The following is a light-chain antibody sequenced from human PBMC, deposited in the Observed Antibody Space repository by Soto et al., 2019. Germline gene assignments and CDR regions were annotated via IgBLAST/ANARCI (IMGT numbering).Light chain of an antibody. CDR1: QDIRKY. CDR2: DAS. CDR3: QQDNSFPLT. J-gene: IGKJ4*01. Sequence: QMTQSPSSLSASVGDRVTITCQATQDIRKYLNWYQQKPGKAPKLLIYDASSLETGVPSRFSGSGSGTDFTLTISSLQPEDFATYYCQQDNSFPLTFGGGTKVDIK. V-gene: IGKV1-33*01.